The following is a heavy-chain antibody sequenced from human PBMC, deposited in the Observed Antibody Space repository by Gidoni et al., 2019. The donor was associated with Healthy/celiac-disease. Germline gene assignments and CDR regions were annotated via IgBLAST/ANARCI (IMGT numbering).Heavy chain of an antibody. Sequence: EVQLVESGGGLVQPGRSLRPSCAPSGFTFDDYAMHWVRQAPGKGLEWVSGISWNSGSIGYADSVKGRFTISRDNAKNSLYLQMNSLRAEDTALYYCAKGPLGAAGGYYFDYWGQGTLVTVSS. CDR1: GFTFDDYA. D-gene: IGHD6-13*01. CDR3: AKGPLGAAGGYYFDY. V-gene: IGHV3-9*01. J-gene: IGHJ4*02. CDR2: ISWNSGSI.